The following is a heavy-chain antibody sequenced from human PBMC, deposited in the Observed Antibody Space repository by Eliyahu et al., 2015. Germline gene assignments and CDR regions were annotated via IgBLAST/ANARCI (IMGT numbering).Heavy chain of an antibody. Sequence: QVQLQESGPGLVKPSQTLSLTCTVSGGSISSGGYYWSWIRQHPGKGLEWIGYIYYSGSTYYNPSPKSRVTISVDPSKNQFSLKLSSVTAADTAVYYCARDQSIYGMDVWGQGTTVTVSS. CDR2: IYYSGST. CDR1: GGSISSGGYY. CDR3: ARDQSIYGMDV. V-gene: IGHV4-31*03. D-gene: IGHD3-3*02. J-gene: IGHJ6*02.